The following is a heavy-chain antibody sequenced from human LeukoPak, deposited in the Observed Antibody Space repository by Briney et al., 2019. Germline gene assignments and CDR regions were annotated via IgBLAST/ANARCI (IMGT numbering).Heavy chain of an antibody. CDR2: IYYSGST. CDR1: GGSISSYY. Sequence: PSETLSLTCTVSGGSISSYYWGWIRQPPGKGLEWIGYIYYSGSTNYNPSLKSRVTISVDTSKNQFSLKLSSVTAADTAVYYCARDLRRDYGSGSYYYYYGMDVWGQGTTVTVSS. V-gene: IGHV4-59*01. J-gene: IGHJ6*02. CDR3: ARDLRRDYGSGSYYYYYGMDV. D-gene: IGHD3-10*01.